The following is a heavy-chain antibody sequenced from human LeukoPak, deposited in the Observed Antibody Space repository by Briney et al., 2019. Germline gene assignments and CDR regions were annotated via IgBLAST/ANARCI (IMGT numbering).Heavy chain of an antibody. D-gene: IGHD5-24*01. J-gene: IGHJ3*02. CDR3: ARGRDGYNLVDAFDI. V-gene: IGHV3-30*02. CDR2: IRYDGSNK. CDR1: GFTFSSYG. Sequence: GGSLRLSCAASGFTFSSYGMHWVRQAPGKGLEWVAFIRYDGSNKHYADSLKGRFTISRDNAKNSLYLQMNSLRAEDTAVYYCARGRDGYNLVDAFDIWGQGIMVTVSS.